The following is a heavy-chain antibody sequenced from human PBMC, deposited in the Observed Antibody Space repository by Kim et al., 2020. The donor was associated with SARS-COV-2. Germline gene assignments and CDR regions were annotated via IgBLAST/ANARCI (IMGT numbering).Heavy chain of an antibody. CDR3: ARDSNAGARHYYGMDV. J-gene: IGHJ6*02. CDR1: HGSLRDSNYY. CDR2: IYYEGQT. V-gene: IGHV4-39*07. D-gene: IGHD1-1*01. Sequence: SETLSLSCTVSHGSLRDSNYYWAWIRQPPGKGLEWIGMIYYEGQTHYNSALRSRVTISVDTSNNHFSLSLTSVTGADTAMYFCARDSNAGARHYYGMDVWGQGATVTVSS.